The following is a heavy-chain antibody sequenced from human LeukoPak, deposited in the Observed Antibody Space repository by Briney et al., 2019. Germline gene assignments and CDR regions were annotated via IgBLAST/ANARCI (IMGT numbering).Heavy chain of an antibody. J-gene: IGHJ4*02. V-gene: IGHV4-39*01. CDR3: ARRSSSRYYFDY. CDR1: GGSISSSSYY. Sequence: SETLSLTRTVSGGSISSSSYYWGWIRQPPGKGLEWIGSIYYSGSTYYNPSLKSRVTISVDTSKNQFSLKLSSVTAADTAVYYCARRSSSRYYFDYWGQGTLVTVSS. D-gene: IGHD6-13*01. CDR2: IYYSGST.